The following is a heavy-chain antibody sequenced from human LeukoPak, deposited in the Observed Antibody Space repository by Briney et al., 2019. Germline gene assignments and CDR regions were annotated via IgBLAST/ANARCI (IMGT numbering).Heavy chain of an antibody. CDR2: INHSGSN. Sequence: SETLSLTCAVYGGSFSGYYWSWIRQPPGKGLEWIGEINHSGSNNYNPSLKSRVTISVDTSKNQFSLKLSSVTAADTAVYYCARRTPKTRRDHFYFDYWGQGTLVTVSS. CDR1: GGSFSGYY. CDR3: ARRTPKTRRDHFYFDY. D-gene: IGHD2-2*01. J-gene: IGHJ4*02. V-gene: IGHV4-34*01.